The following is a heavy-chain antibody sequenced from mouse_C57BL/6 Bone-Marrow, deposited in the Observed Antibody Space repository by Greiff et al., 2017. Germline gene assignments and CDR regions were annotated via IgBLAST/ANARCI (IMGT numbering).Heavy chain of an antibody. CDR2: ISDGGSYT. CDR3: ARDQGDCDYDGGWFAY. Sequence: EVQGVESGGGLVKPGGSLKLSCAASGFTFSSYAMSWVRQTPEKRLEWVATISDGGSYTYYPDNVKGRFTICRANAKHNLYLQMCHLQSDDTAMYYCARDQGDCDYDGGWFAYRGQGTLVTVSA. CDR1: GFTFSSYA. D-gene: IGHD2-4*01. J-gene: IGHJ3*01. V-gene: IGHV5-4*01.